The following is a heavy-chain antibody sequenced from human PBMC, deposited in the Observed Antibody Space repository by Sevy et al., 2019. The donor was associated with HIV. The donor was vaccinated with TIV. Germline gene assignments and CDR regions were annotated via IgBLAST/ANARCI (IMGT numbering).Heavy chain of an antibody. CDR3: ARGEDHDSGGLYYRYYYYYMDV. CDR2: ISSSSGTI. J-gene: IGHJ6*03. D-gene: IGHD3-22*01. V-gene: IGHV3-48*02. CDR1: GFTFSSYS. Sequence: GGSLRLSCAASGFTFSSYSMNWVRQAPGKGLEWVSYISSSSGTIYYATSVKGRFTISRDKAKNSLYLQRNSLRDEDTAAYYWARGEDHDSGGLYYRYYYYYMDVWGKGTTVTVS.